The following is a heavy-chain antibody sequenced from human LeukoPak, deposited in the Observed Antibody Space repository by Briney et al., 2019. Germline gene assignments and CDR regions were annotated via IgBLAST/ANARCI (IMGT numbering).Heavy chain of an antibody. V-gene: IGHV3-23*01. CDR3: AIEGFLKDFDF. CDR1: GFTFSSYA. Sequence: GGSLRLSCAASGFTFSSYAMRWVRQAPGKALEWVSSITYSGDAYYADSVKGRFTISRDNSQNTLYLQMNSLRAEDTAIYYCAIEGFLKDFDFWGQGTLVTVSS. CDR2: ITYSGDA. D-gene: IGHD3-10*01. J-gene: IGHJ4*02.